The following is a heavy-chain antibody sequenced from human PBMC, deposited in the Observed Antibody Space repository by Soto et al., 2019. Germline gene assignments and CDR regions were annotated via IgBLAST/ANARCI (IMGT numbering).Heavy chain of an antibody. J-gene: IGHJ6*02. V-gene: IGHV4-31*03. Sequence: SETLSLTCTVSGGSINSGGYFWTWVRQHPGKGLEWIGYMYNSGTTYYTSSLKSRVNISGDTSKNQFSLRLSSVTAADTAVYYCASSAGHPGDFFYYNGMDVWGQGTTVTAP. D-gene: IGHD3-10*01. CDR3: ASSAGHPGDFFYYNGMDV. CDR2: MYNSGTT. CDR1: GGSINSGGYF.